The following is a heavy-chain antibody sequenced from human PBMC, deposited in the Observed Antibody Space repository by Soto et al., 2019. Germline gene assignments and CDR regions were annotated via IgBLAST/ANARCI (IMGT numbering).Heavy chain of an antibody. CDR1: GGTFGSYA. J-gene: IGHJ6*02. CDR2: IIPIPGTA. Sequence: QVQLVQSGAEVKKPGSSVKVSCKASGGTFGSYAISWARQAPGQGLEWMRGIIPIPGTANYAQKFQGRVTIAADESTSTAYMELSSLRSEDTAVYYCARSQGSSTSLEIYYYYYYGMDVWGQGTTVTVSS. D-gene: IGHD2-2*01. CDR3: ARSQGSSTSLEIYYYYYYGMDV. V-gene: IGHV1-69*01.